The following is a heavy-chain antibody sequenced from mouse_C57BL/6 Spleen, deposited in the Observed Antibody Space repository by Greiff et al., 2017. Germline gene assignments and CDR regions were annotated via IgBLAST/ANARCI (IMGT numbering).Heavy chain of an antibody. Sequence: DVMLVESGGGLVKPGGSLKLSCAASGFTFSDYGMHWVRQAPEKGLEWVAYISSGSSTIYYADTVKGRFTISRANAKNTLFLQMTSLRSEDTAMYYCARGLRFYWYFDVWGTGTTVTVSS. CDR3: ARGLRFYWYFDV. J-gene: IGHJ1*03. V-gene: IGHV5-17*01. CDR2: ISSGSSTI. D-gene: IGHD2-2*01. CDR1: GFTFSDYG.